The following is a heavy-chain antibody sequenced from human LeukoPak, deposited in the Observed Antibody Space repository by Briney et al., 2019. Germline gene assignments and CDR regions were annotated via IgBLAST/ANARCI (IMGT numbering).Heavy chain of an antibody. CDR2: IYSGGST. Sequence: GGSLRLSCAASGFTVSSNYMSWVRQAPGKGLEWVSVIYSGGSTYYADSMKGRFTISRDNSKNTVYSQMNSLRAEDTAVYYCASRLRRRWIQSWYFDLWGRGTLVTVSS. J-gene: IGHJ2*01. V-gene: IGHV3-53*01. CDR3: ASRLRRRWIQSWYFDL. CDR1: GFTVSSNY. D-gene: IGHD5-24*01.